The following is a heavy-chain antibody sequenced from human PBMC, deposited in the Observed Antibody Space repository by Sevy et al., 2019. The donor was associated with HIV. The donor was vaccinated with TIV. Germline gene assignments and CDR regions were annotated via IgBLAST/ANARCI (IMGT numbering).Heavy chain of an antibody. Sequence: GGSLRLSCVASGFPFSSYKMNWVRKAPGKGLEWVSYIRNSGSIKYYEDSVKGRFTISRDNAKNSLYLQMNSLRAEDTAVYYCAREDGSRQYFQYWGQGTLVTVSS. V-gene: IGHV3-48*03. CDR2: IRNSGSIK. J-gene: IGHJ1*01. D-gene: IGHD6-13*01. CDR1: GFPFSSYK. CDR3: AREDGSRQYFQY.